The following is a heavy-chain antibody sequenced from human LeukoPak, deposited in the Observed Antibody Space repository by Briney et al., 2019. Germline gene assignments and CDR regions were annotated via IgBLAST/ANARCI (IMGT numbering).Heavy chain of an antibody. CDR2: IIPIFGIA. Sequence: ASVKVSCKASGGTFSSYAISWVRQAPGQGLEWMGRIIPIFGIANYAQKFQGRVMITADKSTSTAYMELSSLRSEDTAVYYCARGEMATIHAFDYWGQGTLVTVSS. V-gene: IGHV1-69*04. CDR1: GGTFSSYA. D-gene: IGHD5-24*01. CDR3: ARGEMATIHAFDY. J-gene: IGHJ4*02.